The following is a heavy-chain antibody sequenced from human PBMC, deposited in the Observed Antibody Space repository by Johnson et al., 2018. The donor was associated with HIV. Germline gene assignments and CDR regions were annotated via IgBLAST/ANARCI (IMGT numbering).Heavy chain of an antibody. V-gene: IGHV3-48*04. CDR1: GFTFNRYS. J-gene: IGHJ3*02. D-gene: IGHD6-19*01. CDR2: ISSSSSNK. CDR3: AKDIASGYTNGGTLDI. Sequence: EVQLVESGGGLVQPGGSLRLSCAASGFTFNRYSMNWVRQAPGKGLDWVSYISSSSSNKHYADSVQGRFTISRDNAKKSLYLQMNSLRAEDTGLYYCAKDIASGYTNGGTLDIWGQGTMVTVSS.